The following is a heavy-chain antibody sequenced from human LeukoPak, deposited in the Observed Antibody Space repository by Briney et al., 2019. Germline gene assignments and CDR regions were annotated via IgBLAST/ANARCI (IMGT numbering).Heavy chain of an antibody. V-gene: IGHV3-30*18. Sequence: GKSLRLSCAASGFTFSNYGKHWVRQAPGKGLEWVAVISFDGSNKYYADSVKGRFTISRDRSKNTVYLQMNSLRTEDTAVYYCAKENEAVARQGFFDYWGQGTLVTVSS. D-gene: IGHD6-19*01. J-gene: IGHJ4*02. CDR3: AKENEAVARQGFFDY. CDR2: ISFDGSNK. CDR1: GFTFSNYG.